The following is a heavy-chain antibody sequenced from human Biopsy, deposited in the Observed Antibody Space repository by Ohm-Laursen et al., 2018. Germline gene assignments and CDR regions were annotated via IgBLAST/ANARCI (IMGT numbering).Heavy chain of an antibody. CDR2: ISYSRDT. J-gene: IGHJ3*02. CDR3: AKHGSGWTGDDAFHI. D-gene: IGHD6-19*01. CDR1: GSSISGSS. Sequence: PGTLSLTCTVSGSSISGSSWSWIRQAPGKGLEWIGYISYSRDTNYNPSLKSRITISVDTSKNQFSLKLTFVTAADTAVYYCAKHGSGWTGDDAFHIWGQGTMVTVSS. V-gene: IGHV4-59*08.